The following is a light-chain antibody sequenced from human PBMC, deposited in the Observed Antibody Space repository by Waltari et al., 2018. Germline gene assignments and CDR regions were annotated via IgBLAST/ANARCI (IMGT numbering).Light chain of an antibody. CDR1: QSISSN. CDR3: QQYNDWPRT. Sequence: EIVMTQSPATLPVSPGERATLSCRASQSISSNLAGYQQTPGQAPRLLIYGASTRATGIPARFSGSGSGTEFTLTISSLQSEDFAVYYCQQYNDWPRTFGQGTKVEIK. J-gene: IGKJ1*01. V-gene: IGKV3-15*01. CDR2: GAS.